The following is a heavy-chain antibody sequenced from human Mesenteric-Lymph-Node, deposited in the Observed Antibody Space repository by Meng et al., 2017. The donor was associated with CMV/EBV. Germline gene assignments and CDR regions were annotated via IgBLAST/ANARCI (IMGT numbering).Heavy chain of an antibody. CDR1: GGTFSSYA. CDR2: IIPILGIA. J-gene: IGHJ4*02. CDR3: ANDGHLGYCSSTSCYTD. V-gene: IGHV1-69*10. D-gene: IGHD2-2*02. Sequence: SVKVSCKASGGTFSSYAISWVRQAPGQGLEWMGGIIPILGIANYAQKFQGRVTITADKSTSTAYMELSSLRSEDTAVYYCANDGHLGYCSSTSCYTDWGQGTLVTVSS.